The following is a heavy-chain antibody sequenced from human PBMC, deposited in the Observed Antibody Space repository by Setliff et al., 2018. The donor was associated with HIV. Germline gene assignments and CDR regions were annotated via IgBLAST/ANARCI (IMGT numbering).Heavy chain of an antibody. J-gene: IGHJ4*02. CDR1: GGSFSDNY. V-gene: IGHV4-34*01. CDR2: INHNGNI. D-gene: IGHD4-17*01. Sequence: SETLSLTCAVYGGSFSDNYWSWIRQPPGKGLDWIAEINHNGNINYNPSLKSRVTISMDPSKKQFSLKLSSVTAADTAVYYCVGDETTVTFDYWGQGTLVTVSS. CDR3: VGDETTVTFDY.